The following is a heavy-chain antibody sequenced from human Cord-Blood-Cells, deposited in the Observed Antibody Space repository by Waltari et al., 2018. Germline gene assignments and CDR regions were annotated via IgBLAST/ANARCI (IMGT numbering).Heavy chain of an antibody. J-gene: IGHJ4*02. Sequence: QVQLQQWGAGLLKPSETLSLTCAVSGGSFSGYYWSWIRQPPGKGLEWIGEINHSGSTNYNPSLKSRVTISVDTSKNQFSLKLSSVTAADTAVYYCARLLYGSGSYYFDYWGQGTLVTVSS. D-gene: IGHD3-10*01. CDR3: ARLLYGSGSYYFDY. V-gene: IGHV4-34*01. CDR2: INHSGST. CDR1: GGSFSGYY.